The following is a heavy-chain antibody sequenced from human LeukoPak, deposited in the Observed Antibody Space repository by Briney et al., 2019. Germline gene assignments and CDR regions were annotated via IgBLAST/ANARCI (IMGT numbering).Heavy chain of an antibody. CDR2: INHSGST. J-gene: IGHJ4*02. CDR1: GGSISSSSYY. V-gene: IGHV4-39*07. Sequence: SETLSLTCTVSGGSISSSSYYWGWIRQPPGKGLEWIGEINHSGSTNYNPSLKSRVTISVDTSKNQFSLKLSSVTAADTAVYYCARLTRKVVVVPAAFDYWGQGTLVTVSS. CDR3: ARLTRKVVVVPAAFDY. D-gene: IGHD2-2*01.